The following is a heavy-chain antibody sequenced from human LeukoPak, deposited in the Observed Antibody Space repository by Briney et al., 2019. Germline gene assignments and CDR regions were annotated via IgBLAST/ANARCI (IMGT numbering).Heavy chain of an antibody. Sequence: GGSLRLSCAASGFTFGSYAMYWVRQAPGKGLEWVSGISGSGGSAFYADSVKGRFTISRDNSENTVYLQMNSLRADDTAVYYCAKTTAGYSSGRYPGWPVDYWGQGTLVTVSS. V-gene: IGHV3-23*01. CDR3: AKTTAGYSSGRYPGWPVDY. D-gene: IGHD6-19*01. CDR2: ISGSGGSA. CDR1: GFTFGSYA. J-gene: IGHJ4*02.